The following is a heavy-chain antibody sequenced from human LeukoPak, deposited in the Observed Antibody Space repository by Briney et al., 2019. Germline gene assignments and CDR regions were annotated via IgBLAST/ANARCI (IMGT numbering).Heavy chain of an antibody. Sequence: SETLSLTCTVSTGSISSYYWSWIRQPPGKGLEWIGSIYYSGSTYYNPSLKSRVTISVDTSKNQFSLKLSSVTAADTAVYYCARACSGGSCYGGFDYWGQGTLVTVSS. D-gene: IGHD2-15*01. V-gene: IGHV4-59*12. CDR1: TGSISSYY. J-gene: IGHJ4*02. CDR2: IYYSGST. CDR3: ARACSGGSCYGGFDY.